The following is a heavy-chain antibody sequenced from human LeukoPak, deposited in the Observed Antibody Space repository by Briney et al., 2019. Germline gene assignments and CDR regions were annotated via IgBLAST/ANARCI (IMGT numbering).Heavy chain of an antibody. D-gene: IGHD2-8*01. Sequence: ASVKVSCKASGYTFSGYYIQWVRQAPGQGLEWVGWINPNSGDSKYAQTFQGRVTLTGDTSLSTAYMELSRLTSDDTAVYYCARAEGVTLVRPTVDYWGQGTLVTVSS. CDR3: ARAEGVTLVRPTVDY. CDR1: GYTFSGYY. J-gene: IGHJ4*02. CDR2: INPNSGDS. V-gene: IGHV1-2*02.